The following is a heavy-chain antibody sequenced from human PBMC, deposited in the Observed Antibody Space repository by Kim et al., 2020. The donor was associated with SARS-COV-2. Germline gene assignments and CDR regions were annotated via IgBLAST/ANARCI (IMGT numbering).Heavy chain of an antibody. CDR3: STMTF. D-gene: IGHD2-21*02. CDR1: GFTFSSYY. Sequence: GGSLRLSCAASGFTFSSYYMTWVRQAPGQGLEWVSILYAAGSAYYADSVMGSFTISSVNSKNTLYHQMNNLRADDTAAYYCSTMTFWGQGTLGTVPS. CDR2: LYAAGSA. V-gene: IGHV3-66*01. J-gene: IGHJ4*02.